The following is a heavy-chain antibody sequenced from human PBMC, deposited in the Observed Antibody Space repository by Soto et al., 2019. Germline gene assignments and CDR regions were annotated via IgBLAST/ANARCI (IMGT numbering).Heavy chain of an antibody. Sequence: QVQLVESGGGVVQPGRSLRLSCAASGFTFSSYGIHWVSQAPGKGLEWVAFISYDGGNKYYADSVKGRFTISRDNSKNTLFLQMNSLRAEDTAVYYCAKVMITFGGSRYGLVVWGQGTTVTVSS. CDR2: ISYDGGNK. CDR1: GFTFSSYG. CDR3: AKVMITFGGSRYGLVV. J-gene: IGHJ6*02. D-gene: IGHD3-16*01. V-gene: IGHV3-30*18.